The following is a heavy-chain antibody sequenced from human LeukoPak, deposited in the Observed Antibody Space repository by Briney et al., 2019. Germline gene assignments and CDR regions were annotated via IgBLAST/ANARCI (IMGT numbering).Heavy chain of an antibody. CDR1: GFTFDDYV. V-gene: IGHV3-43*02. Sequence: PGGSLRLSCAASGFTFDDYVMHWVRQAPGKGLEWVSLISGDGGSTYYADSVKGRFTISRDNSKNSLYLQMNSLRTEDTALYYCAKDDSGDYVSRGFDYWGQGTLVTVSS. CDR3: AKDDSGDYVSRGFDY. CDR2: ISGDGGST. J-gene: IGHJ4*02. D-gene: IGHD4-17*01.